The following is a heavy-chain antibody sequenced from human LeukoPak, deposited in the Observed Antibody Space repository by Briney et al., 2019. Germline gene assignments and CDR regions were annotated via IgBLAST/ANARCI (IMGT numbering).Heavy chain of an antibody. J-gene: IGHJ4*02. Sequence: PGGSLRLSCAASGFTFSSYATSWVRQAPGKGLEWVSAISGSGGSTYYADSVKGRFTISRDNSKNTLYLQMNSLRAEDTAVYYCAKDLDYYVWGSYHLTGFDYWGQGTLVTVSS. CDR2: ISGSGGST. V-gene: IGHV3-23*01. D-gene: IGHD3-16*02. CDR1: GFTFSSYA. CDR3: AKDLDYYVWGSYHLTGFDY.